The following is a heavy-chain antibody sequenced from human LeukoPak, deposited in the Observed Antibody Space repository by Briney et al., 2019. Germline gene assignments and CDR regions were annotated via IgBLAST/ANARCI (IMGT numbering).Heavy chain of an antibody. V-gene: IGHV3-21*01. Sequence: PGRSLRLSCAVSGLTFSIYSMNWVRQAQGKGLEWVSSISSSSSYIYYADSVKGRFTISRDNAKNSLYLQMNSLRAEDTAVYYCAREGKGSHASHYYYYYMDVWGKGTTVTVSS. CDR3: AREGKGSHASHYYYYYMDV. D-gene: IGHD2-15*01. J-gene: IGHJ6*03. CDR2: ISSSSSYI. CDR1: GLTFSIYS.